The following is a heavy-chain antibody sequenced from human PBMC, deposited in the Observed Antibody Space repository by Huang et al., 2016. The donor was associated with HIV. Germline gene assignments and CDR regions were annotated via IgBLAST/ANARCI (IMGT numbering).Heavy chain of an antibody. CDR1: GFSISSYW. J-gene: IGHJ4*02. CDR2: INSNGSST. Sequence: EVQLVESGGGLVQPGGSLRLSCAAFGFSISSYWLHWVRQAPGKGLVWGSRINSNGSSTRYADSVKGRFTISRDNDKNTLYLEMNSLRAEDTAVYYCARDPRIQSGLNVFDYWGQGTLVSVSS. D-gene: IGHD3-16*01. CDR3: ARDPRIQSGLNVFDY. V-gene: IGHV3-74*01.